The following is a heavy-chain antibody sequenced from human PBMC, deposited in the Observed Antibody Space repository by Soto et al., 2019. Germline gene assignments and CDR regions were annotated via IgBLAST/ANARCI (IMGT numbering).Heavy chain of an antibody. Sequence: PGGSLRLSCAASGFTFSSYWMHWVRQAPGKGLVWVSRINSDGSSTSYADSVKGRFTISRDNAKNTLYLQMNSLRAEDTAVYYCARSYDSSGYYYRFDYWGQVHLVTVSS. CDR3: ARSYDSSGYYYRFDY. J-gene: IGHJ4*02. CDR1: GFTFSSYW. CDR2: INSDGSST. V-gene: IGHV3-74*01. D-gene: IGHD3-22*01.